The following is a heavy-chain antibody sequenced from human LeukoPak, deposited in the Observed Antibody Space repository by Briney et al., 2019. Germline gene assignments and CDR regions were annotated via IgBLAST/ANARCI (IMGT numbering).Heavy chain of an antibody. D-gene: IGHD6-19*01. CDR1: SDPINSYY. J-gene: IGHJ4*02. CDR3: ARDLSEDSSGWYPDY. CDR2: IDPSGST. V-gene: IGHV4-4*07. Sequence: SETLSLTCTVSSDPINSYYWRWLRQPAGKGLEWLGRIDPSGSTNYNTSVKSRVTMSVDTSKNQFSLKLSSVTAADTAVYYCARDLSEDSSGWYPDYWGQGTLVTVSS.